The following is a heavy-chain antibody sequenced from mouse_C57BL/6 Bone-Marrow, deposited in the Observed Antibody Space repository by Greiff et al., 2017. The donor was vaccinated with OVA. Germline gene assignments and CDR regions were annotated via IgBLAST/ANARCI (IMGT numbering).Heavy chain of an antibody. J-gene: IGHJ3*01. CDR2: IDPSDSYT. V-gene: IGHV1-50*01. CDR1: GYTFTSYW. CDR3: AREGVYYYGSSSWFAY. D-gene: IGHD1-1*01. Sequence: VQLQQPGAELVKPGASVKLSCKASGYTFTSYWMQWVKQRPGQGLEWIGEIDPSDSYTNSNQKFKGKATLTVDTSSSTAYMQLSSLTSEDSAVYYCAREGVYYYGSSSWFAYWGQGTLVTVSA.